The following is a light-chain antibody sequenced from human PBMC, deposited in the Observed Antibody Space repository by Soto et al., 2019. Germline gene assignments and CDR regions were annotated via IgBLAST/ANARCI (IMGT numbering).Light chain of an antibody. Sequence: VMPQCPATLSVPPGERDTLSCRASQSVSSNLAWYQQKPGQAPRLLIYGASSRATGIPVRFSGSGSGTDFTLTISGLEPEDSAAYYCQRHGATFGQGTKVDI. V-gene: IGKV3-15*01. CDR2: GAS. CDR3: QRHGAT. J-gene: IGKJ1*01. CDR1: QSVSSN.